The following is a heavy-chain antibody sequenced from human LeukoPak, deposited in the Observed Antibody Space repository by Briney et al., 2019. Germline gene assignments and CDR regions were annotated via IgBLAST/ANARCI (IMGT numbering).Heavy chain of an antibody. J-gene: IGHJ5*02. CDR3: ARVPPCSSTSCYDRCNWFDP. D-gene: IGHD2-2*01. V-gene: IGHV4-31*03. Sequence: SETLSLTRTVSGGSVSRGGYYWSWIRQHPGKGLEWIGYINYRGSTYYNPSLKRRVTISLDTSENQFSLKLSSVTAADTAVYYCARVPPCSSTSCYDRCNWFDPWGQGILVTVSS. CDR1: GGSVSRGGYY. CDR2: INYRGST.